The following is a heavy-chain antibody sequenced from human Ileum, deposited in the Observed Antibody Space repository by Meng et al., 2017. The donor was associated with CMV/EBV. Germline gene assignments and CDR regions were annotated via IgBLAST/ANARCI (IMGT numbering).Heavy chain of an antibody. J-gene: IGHJ4*02. Sequence: SLKISCAASGFTFNDYAMHWVRQAPGKGREWVSCISWNSGVTGYADSVKGRFTISRDNAQNSLYLQMNSLRPEDTAVYYCARSTRVYYDMTGYFEYWGQGELVTVSS. CDR1: GFTFNDYA. V-gene: IGHV3-9*01. CDR3: ARSTRVYYDMTGYFEY. CDR2: ISWNSGVT. D-gene: IGHD3-9*01.